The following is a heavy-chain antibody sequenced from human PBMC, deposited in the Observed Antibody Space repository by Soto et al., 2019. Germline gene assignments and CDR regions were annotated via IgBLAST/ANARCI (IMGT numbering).Heavy chain of an antibody. CDR2: ISFQGTND. Sequence: QVQLVESGGGVVQPGGSLRLSCAGSGFNFNNYGMYWVRQAPGKGLEWVAFISFQGTNDYYAEAVKGRFTISKDYSKKTLFLQMNSMRADDTAMYYCVKLMFDHDSSGFAGDYWGPGTLVTVS. D-gene: IGHD3-22*01. CDR1: GFNFNNYG. V-gene: IGHV3-30*18. J-gene: IGHJ4*02. CDR3: VKLMFDHDSSGFAGDY.